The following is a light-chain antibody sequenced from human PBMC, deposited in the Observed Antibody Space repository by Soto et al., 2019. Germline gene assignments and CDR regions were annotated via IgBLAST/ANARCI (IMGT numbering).Light chain of an antibody. CDR3: QQYGRSRWT. V-gene: IGKV3-20*01. Sequence: EIVLTQSPDTLSLFPGERATLSCRASQSVSSTYLAWYQQKLGQAPRLLIFGASSRATGIPDRFSGSGSGTDFTLTISRLEPEDFAVYYCQQYGRSRWTFGKGTKVEIK. J-gene: IGKJ1*01. CDR1: QSVSSTY. CDR2: GAS.